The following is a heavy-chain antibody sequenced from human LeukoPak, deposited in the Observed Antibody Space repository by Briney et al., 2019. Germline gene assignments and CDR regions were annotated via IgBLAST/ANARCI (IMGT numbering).Heavy chain of an antibody. V-gene: IGHV3-74*03. D-gene: IGHD1-14*01. J-gene: IGHJ4*02. CDR3: ARSNHADDF. CDR2: INTSGSST. CDR1: GFTFSDYW. Sequence: GGSLRLSRAASGFTFSDYWMHWARPVPGEGLVWVSRINTSGSSTTYADCVKGRFTISRDNAKNTLYLQRDRLRAEDTGVYYCARSNHADDFWGQGTLVTVSS.